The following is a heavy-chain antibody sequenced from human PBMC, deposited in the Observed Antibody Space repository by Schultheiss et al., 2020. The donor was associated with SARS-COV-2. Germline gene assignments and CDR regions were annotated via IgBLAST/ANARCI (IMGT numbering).Heavy chain of an antibody. J-gene: IGHJ4*02. V-gene: IGHV4-34*01. D-gene: IGHD3-10*01. CDR3: ARLGRMVRGVIDY. CDR2: IYHSGST. CDR1: GGSFSGYY. Sequence: SETLSLTCAVYGGSFSGYYWGWIRQPPGKGLEWIGYIYHSGSTYYNPSLKSRVTISVDRSKNQFSLKLSSVTAADTAVYYCARLGRMVRGVIDYWGQGTLVTVSS.